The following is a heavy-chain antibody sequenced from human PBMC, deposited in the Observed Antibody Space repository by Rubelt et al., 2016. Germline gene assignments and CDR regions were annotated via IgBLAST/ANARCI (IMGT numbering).Heavy chain of an antibody. CDR2: VSASGRGT. CDR1: GFIFSSYA. J-gene: IGHJ4*02. D-gene: IGHD3-22*01. V-gene: IGHV3-23*01. Sequence: GGSLRLSCAASGFIFSSYAMSWVRQAPGKGLEWVSVVSASGRGTFYADSVKGRFTISRDNSKNTLYLQMNSLRAEDTAVYYCAREGETYYYDSSGSFDYWGQGTLVTVSS. CDR3: AREGETYYYDSSGSFDY.